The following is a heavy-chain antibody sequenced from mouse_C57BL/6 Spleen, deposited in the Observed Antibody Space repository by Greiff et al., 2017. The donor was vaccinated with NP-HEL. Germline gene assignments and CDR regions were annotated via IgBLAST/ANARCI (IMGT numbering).Heavy chain of an antibody. CDR1: GYSFTDYN. Sequence: EVHLVESGPELVKPGASVKISCKASGYSFTDYNMNWVKQSNGKSLEWIGVINPNYGTTSYNQKFKGKATLTVDQSSSTAYMQLNSLTSEDSAVYYCARKFLTGYAMDYWGQGTSVTVSS. J-gene: IGHJ4*01. CDR2: INPNYGTT. CDR3: ARKFLTGYAMDY. V-gene: IGHV1-39*01. D-gene: IGHD4-1*01.